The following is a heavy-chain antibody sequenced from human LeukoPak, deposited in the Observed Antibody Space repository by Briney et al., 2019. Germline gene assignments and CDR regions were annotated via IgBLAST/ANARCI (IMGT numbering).Heavy chain of an antibody. CDR2: IIPIFGTA. CDR3: ASASGSSRLFDY. D-gene: IGHD1-26*01. CDR1: GGTFSSYA. J-gene: IGHJ4*02. V-gene: IGHV1-69*05. Sequence: SVKVSCKASGGTFSSYAIRWVRQAPGQGLEWMGGIIPIFGTANYAQQFQGRVTITTDESTSTAYMELSSLRSEDTAVYYCASASGSSRLFDYWGQGTLVTVSS.